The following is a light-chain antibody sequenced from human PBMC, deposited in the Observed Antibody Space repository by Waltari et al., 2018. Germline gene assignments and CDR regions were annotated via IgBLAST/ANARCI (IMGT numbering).Light chain of an antibody. CDR3: QHRSNWPPIT. CDR2: DAY. J-gene: IGKJ5*01. CDR1: QRVSGY. Sequence: EIVLTQSPATLSLSPGESSTLSCRASQRVSGYLAWYQHQPGQAPRLLIYDAYNRATGIPARFSGSGSGTHFTLTISSLEPEDFAVYYCQHRSNWPPITFGQGTRLDIK. V-gene: IGKV3-11*01.